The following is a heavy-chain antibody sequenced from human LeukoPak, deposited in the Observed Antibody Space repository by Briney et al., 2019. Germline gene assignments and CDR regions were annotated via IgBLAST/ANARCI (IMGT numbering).Heavy chain of an antibody. CDR1: GFTFSNYA. D-gene: IGHD1-26*01. CDR2: ISGSGGST. J-gene: IGHJ6*02. Sequence: GGSLRLSCAASGFTFSNYAMSWVRQAPGKGLEWVSAISGSGGSTDYADSVKGRFTISRDNSKNTLCLQMNSLRAEDTAVYYCAKDPVGNYYYGMDVWGQGTTVTVSS. CDR3: AKDPVGNYYYGMDV. V-gene: IGHV3-23*01.